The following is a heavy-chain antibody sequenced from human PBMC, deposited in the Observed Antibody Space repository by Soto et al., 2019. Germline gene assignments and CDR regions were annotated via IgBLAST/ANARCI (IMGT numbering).Heavy chain of an antibody. D-gene: IGHD2-15*01. CDR3: ARDVGGPFSSIMDV. Sequence: EVQVVESGGGLVQPGGSLRLSCAASGFTFSTYAMHWVRQAPGKGLEYVSAITNVGISTYYASSVKGRFIISRDNSKNTLYLQMGSLQPDDTDVYYCARDVGGPFSSIMDVWGQGTTVTVSS. J-gene: IGHJ6*02. V-gene: IGHV3-64*01. CDR2: ITNVGIST. CDR1: GFTFSTYA.